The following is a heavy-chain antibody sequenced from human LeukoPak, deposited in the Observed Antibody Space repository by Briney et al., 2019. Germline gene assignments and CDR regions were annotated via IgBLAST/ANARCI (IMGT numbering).Heavy chain of an antibody. J-gene: IGHJ1*01. CDR2: ISAYNGNT. CDR1: GYTFTSYG. Sequence: ASVKVSCKASGYTFTSYGISWVRQAPGQGLEWMGWISAYNGNTNYAQKLQGRVTMTTDTSTSTAYMELRSLRSDDTAVYYCARGPVGISRSRAEYFQHWGQGTLVTVSS. CDR3: ARGPVGISRSRAEYFQH. V-gene: IGHV1-18*01. D-gene: IGHD4-23*01.